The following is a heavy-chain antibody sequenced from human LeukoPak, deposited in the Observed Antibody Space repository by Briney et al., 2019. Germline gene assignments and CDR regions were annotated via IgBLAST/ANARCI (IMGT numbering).Heavy chain of an antibody. CDR2: IIPIFGTA. CDR3: ARGGEQITIFGVVTPYYFDY. J-gene: IGHJ4*02. V-gene: IGHV1-69*05. CDR1: GYTFTMYY. Sequence: SVKVSCKASGYTFTMYYIHWVRQAPGLGLEWMGGIIPIFGTANYAQKFRGRVTITTDESTSTAYMELSSLRSEDTAVYYCARGGEQITIFGVVTPYYFDYWGQGTLVTVSS. D-gene: IGHD3-3*01.